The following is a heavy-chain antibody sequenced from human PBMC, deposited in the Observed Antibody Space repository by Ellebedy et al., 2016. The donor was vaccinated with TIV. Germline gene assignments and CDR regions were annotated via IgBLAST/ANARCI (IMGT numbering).Heavy chain of an antibody. V-gene: IGHV1-69*13. CDR1: GGTFSSYA. D-gene: IGHD1-1*01. J-gene: IGHJ3*02. CDR3: ASSRYNWNGGGDAFDI. Sequence: AASVKVSCKASGGTFSSYAISWVRQAPGQGLEWMGGIIPIFGTANYAQKFQGRVTITADESTSTAYMELSSLRSEDTAVYYCASSRYNWNGGGDAFDIWGQGTMVTVSS. CDR2: IIPIFGTA.